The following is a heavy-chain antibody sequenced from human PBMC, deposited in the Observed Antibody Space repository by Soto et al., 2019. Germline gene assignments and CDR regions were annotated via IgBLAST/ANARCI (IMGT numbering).Heavy chain of an antibody. J-gene: IGHJ4*01. Sequence: WTWIRQHPRKGLEWIGYIYYSGNTFYNPSLKSRVSISVDTSKNQFSLNLTSVTAADTAVFYCARADWSGWIDYWGHGTLVPVSS. V-gene: IGHV4-31*02. CDR3: ARADWSGWIDY. CDR2: IYYSGNT. D-gene: IGHD6-19*01.